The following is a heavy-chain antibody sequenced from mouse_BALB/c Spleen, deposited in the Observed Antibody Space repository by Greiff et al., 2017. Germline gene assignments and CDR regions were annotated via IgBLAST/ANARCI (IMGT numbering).Heavy chain of an antibody. CDR3: AIYYDYDGYYAMDY. Sequence: EVQLQESGPGLVKPSQSLSLTCSVTGYSITSGYYWNWIRQFPGNKLEWMGYISYDGSNNYNPSLKNRISITRDTSKNQFFLKLNSVTTEDTATYYCAIYYDYDGYYAMDYWGQGTSVTVSS. CDR2: ISYDGSN. V-gene: IGHV3-6*02. D-gene: IGHD2-4*01. J-gene: IGHJ4*01. CDR1: GYSITSGYY.